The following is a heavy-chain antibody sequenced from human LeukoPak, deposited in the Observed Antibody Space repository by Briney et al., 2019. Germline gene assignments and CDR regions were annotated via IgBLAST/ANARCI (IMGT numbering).Heavy chain of an antibody. J-gene: IGHJ4*02. CDR3: ARYSSNSLDY. Sequence: PGGSLRLSCAASGFTFSSYDMHWVRQTTEKGLEWVLSIGSAGDTYYPGSVKGRFTISRENAKNSLYLQMNSLRAGDTAVYYCARYSSNSLDYWGQGTLVTVSS. CDR1: GFTFSSYD. D-gene: IGHD6-13*01. V-gene: IGHV3-13*01. CDR2: IGSAGDT.